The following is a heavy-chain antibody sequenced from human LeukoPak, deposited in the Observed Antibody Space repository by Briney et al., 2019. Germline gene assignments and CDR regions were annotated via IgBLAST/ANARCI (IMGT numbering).Heavy chain of an antibody. Sequence: ASVKVSCKVSGYTLTELSMHWVRQAPGKGLEWMGGFDPEDGETIYAQKFQGRVTMTEDTSTDTAYMELSSLRSEDTAVYYCATDLHQTRGATANRLGDYWGQGTLVTVSS. CDR1: GYTLTELS. J-gene: IGHJ4*02. CDR3: ATDLHQTRGATANRLGDY. CDR2: FDPEDGET. D-gene: IGHD2-2*01. V-gene: IGHV1-24*01.